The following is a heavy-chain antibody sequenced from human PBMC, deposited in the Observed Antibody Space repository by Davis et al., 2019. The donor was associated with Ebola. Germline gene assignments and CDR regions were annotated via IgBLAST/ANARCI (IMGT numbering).Heavy chain of an antibody. V-gene: IGHV3-74*01. D-gene: IGHD1-26*01. J-gene: IGHJ4*02. CDR3: AKSSGSHSYFDY. Sequence: HTGGSLRLSCVASGFTFSNYGMHWVRQAPGKGLVWVSRISPDGSHTAYADSVNGRFAISRDNAKNTLYLQMNSLRAEDTAVYYCAKSSGSHSYFDYWGRGTLVTVSA. CDR1: GFTFSNYG. CDR2: ISPDGSHT.